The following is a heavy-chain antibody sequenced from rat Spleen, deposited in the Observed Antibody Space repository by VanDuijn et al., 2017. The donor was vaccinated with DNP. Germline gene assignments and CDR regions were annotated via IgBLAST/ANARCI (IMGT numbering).Heavy chain of an antibody. CDR2: ISYSGTT. D-gene: IGHD1-11*01. V-gene: IGHV3-1*01. J-gene: IGHJ2*01. CDR1: GYPIISNY. Sequence: EVQLQESGPGLVKPSQSLSLTCSVTGYPIISNYWGWIRQFPGNKMEWIGHISYSGTTSYHPSLKSRISITRDTSKNQFFLQLNSVTTDDTATYYCARYTAYLDYWGQGVMVTVSS. CDR3: ARYTAYLDY.